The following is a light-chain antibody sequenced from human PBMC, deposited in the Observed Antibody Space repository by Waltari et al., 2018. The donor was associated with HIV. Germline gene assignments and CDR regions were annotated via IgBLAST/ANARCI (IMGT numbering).Light chain of an antibody. CDR2: RNN. CDR1: KNNVDHQG. J-gene: IGLJ3*02. Sequence: QAGLTQPPSLSKDLRQTATLTCTGDKNNVDHQGAAWLKHRQGHPPKLLFYRNNNRPSGIPDRLSAFRSGNTASLNISGLLADDEADYFCAAWDTSLGGWVFGGGTQLTVL. V-gene: IGLV10-54*01. CDR3: AAWDTSLGGWV.